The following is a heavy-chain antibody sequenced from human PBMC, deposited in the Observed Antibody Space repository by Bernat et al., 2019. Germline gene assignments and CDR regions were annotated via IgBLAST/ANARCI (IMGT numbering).Heavy chain of an antibody. CDR3: ARVGVGAVVGKGSAFDI. J-gene: IGHJ3*02. D-gene: IGHD6-19*01. CDR2: ISYDGSET. Sequence: QVQLVESGGGVVQPGRSLRLSCAASGFTFRPYAMHWVRQAPGKGLEWVAVISYDGSETYYADSVKGRFTISRDNSKSTLYLQMNRLRAEDTAVYYCARVGVGAVVGKGSAFDIWGQGTMVTVSS. CDR1: GFTFRPYA. V-gene: IGHV3-30*01.